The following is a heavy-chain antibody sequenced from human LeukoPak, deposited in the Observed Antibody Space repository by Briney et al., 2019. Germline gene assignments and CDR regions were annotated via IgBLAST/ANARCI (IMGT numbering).Heavy chain of an antibody. V-gene: IGHV4-59*01. J-gene: IGHJ4*02. CDR1: GGSISSYY. Sequence: SSETLSLTCTVSGGSISSYYWSWIRQPPGKGLEWIGYIYYSGSTNYNPSLKSRVTISVDTSKNQFSLKLSSVTAADTAVYYCARDPKRQYYFDYWGQGTLVTVSS. CDR2: IYYSGST. CDR3: ARDPKRQYYFDY.